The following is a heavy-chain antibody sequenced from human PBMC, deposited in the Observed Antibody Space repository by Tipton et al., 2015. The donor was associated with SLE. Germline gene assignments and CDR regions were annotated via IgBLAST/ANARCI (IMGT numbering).Heavy chain of an antibody. J-gene: IGHJ6*02. Sequence: SLRLSCAASGFTFSSYGMHWVRQAPGKGLEWVAFIRYDGSNKYFADSVKGRFTISRDNSKNTLYLQMNSLRAEDTAVYYCAKALTSGGSYPPGYYYGMDVWGQGTTVTVSS. CDR3: AKALTSGGSYPPGYYYGMDV. CDR1: GFTFSSYG. D-gene: IGHD1-26*01. V-gene: IGHV3-30*02. CDR2: IRYDGSNK.